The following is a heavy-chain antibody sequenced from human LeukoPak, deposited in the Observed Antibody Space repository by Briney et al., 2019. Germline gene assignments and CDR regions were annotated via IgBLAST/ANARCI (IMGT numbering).Heavy chain of an antibody. J-gene: IGHJ6*03. V-gene: IGHV1-8*03. CDR3: ARESRYFDWLLTNYYYYMDV. CDR2: MNPNSGNT. Sequence: GASVKVSCKASGYTFTSYDTNWVRQATGQGLEWMGWMNPNSGNTGYAQKFQGRVTITRNTSISTAYMELSSLRSEDTAVYYCARESRYFDWLLTNYYYYMDVWGKGTTVTVSS. CDR1: GYTFTSYD. D-gene: IGHD3-9*01.